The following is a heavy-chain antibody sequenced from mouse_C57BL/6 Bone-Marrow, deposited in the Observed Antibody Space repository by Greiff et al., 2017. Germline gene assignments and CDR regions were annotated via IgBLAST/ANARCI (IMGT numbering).Heavy chain of an antibody. V-gene: IGHV1-52*01. CDR1: GYTFTSYW. D-gene: IGHD1-1*01. CDR2: IDPSDSET. CDR3: APTVVDWYFDV. Sequence: QVQLKESGAELVRPGSSVKLSCKASGYTFTSYWMHWVKQRPIQGLEWIGNIDPSDSETHYNQKFKDKATLTVDKSSSTAYMQLSSLTSEDSAVYYCAPTVVDWYFDVWGTGTTVTVSS. J-gene: IGHJ1*03.